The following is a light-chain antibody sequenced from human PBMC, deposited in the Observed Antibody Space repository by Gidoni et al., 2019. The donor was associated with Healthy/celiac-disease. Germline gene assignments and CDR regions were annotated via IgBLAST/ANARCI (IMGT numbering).Light chain of an antibody. J-gene: IGKJ2*01. CDR3: QQSYSTPPMYT. CDR1: QSISSY. V-gene: IGKV1-39*01. Sequence: DIQMTQSPSSLSASVGDRVTITCRASQSISSYLNWYQQKPGKAPKLLIYAASSLQSGVPSRFSGSGSGTDFTLTISSLQPEDFATYYCQQSYSTPPMYTFXXXTKLESK. CDR2: AAS.